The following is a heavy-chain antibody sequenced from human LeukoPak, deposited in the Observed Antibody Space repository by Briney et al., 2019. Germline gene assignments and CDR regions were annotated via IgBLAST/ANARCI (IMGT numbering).Heavy chain of an antibody. CDR2: IFYSGST. V-gene: IGHV4-39*01. CDR3: ARIPCTGGSCYYFDS. D-gene: IGHD2-15*01. CDR1: GDSIGSSTYY. Sequence: SETLSLTCTVSGDSIGSSTYYWGWIRQPPGKGPEWIGSIFYSGSTFYKPSLESRLTMSVKMPKNQFSLRLGSVTAADTAVYYCARIPCTGGSCYYFDSWGQGILVIVSS. J-gene: IGHJ4*02.